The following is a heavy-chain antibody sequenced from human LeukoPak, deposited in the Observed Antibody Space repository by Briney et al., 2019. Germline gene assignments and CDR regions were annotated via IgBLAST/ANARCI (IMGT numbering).Heavy chain of an antibody. CDR3: ARVRCGYSHENYFDY. CDR1: GFTFSNYE. V-gene: IGHV3-48*03. J-gene: IGHJ4*02. D-gene: IGHD5-18*01. CDR2: ISGSGSTI. Sequence: QPGGSLRLSCAASGFTFSNYEMNWVRQAPGKGLEWVSYISGSGSTIYYADSVKGRFTISRDNAKDSLYLQMNSLRAEDTAVYYCARVRCGYSHENYFDYWGQGTLVTVSS.